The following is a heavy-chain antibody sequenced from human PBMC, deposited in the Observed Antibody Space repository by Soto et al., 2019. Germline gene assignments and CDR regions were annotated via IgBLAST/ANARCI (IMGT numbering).Heavy chain of an antibody. D-gene: IGHD1-26*01. CDR1: GGSISSGGYS. J-gene: IGHJ6*02. V-gene: IGHV4-30-2*01. CDR3: ASGELPTDPYYGMDV. Sequence: QLQLQESGSGLVKPSQTLSLTCAVSGGSISSGGYSWSWIRQPPGKGLEWIGYIYHSGSTYYNPSLTGRVTISVDRSKNQFSLKLSSVTAADTAVYYCASGELPTDPYYGMDVWGQGTTVTVSS. CDR2: IYHSGST.